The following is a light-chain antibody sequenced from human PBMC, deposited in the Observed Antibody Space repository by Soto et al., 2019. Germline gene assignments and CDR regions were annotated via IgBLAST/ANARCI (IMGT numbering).Light chain of an antibody. CDR3: CSYAGDYMFV. Sequence: QSVLTQPPSASGSPGQSVTISCTGTSSDVGFYNYVSWFQQHPGKAPKLIIYEINKRPSGVPDRFSGSKSGNTASLTVSGLQAEDEADYYCCSYAGDYMFVFGTGTKVTVL. CDR1: SSDVGFYNY. V-gene: IGLV2-8*01. CDR2: EIN. J-gene: IGLJ1*01.